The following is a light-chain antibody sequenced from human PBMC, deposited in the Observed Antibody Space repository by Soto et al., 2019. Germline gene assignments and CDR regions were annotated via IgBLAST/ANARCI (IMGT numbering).Light chain of an antibody. CDR3: QQRYSTPRT. J-gene: IGKJ1*01. CDR1: QSITRF. Sequence: DFQMTQSPSSLSASVGDRVTITCRASQSITRFLNWYQQKQGKAPKXLIYGASRLQSGVPSRFSGSGSGTDLTITISSLKPEDGETYEGQQRYSTPRTFGQGTKGDIK. V-gene: IGKV1-39*01. CDR2: GAS.